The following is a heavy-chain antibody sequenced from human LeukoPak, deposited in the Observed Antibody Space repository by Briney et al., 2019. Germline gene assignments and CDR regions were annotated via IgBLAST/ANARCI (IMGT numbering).Heavy chain of an antibody. CDR3: AVIAAAGTKPHVPIDY. CDR2: ISSSSSYI. Sequence: PGGSLRLSCAASGFTFSSYSMNWVRQAPGKGLEWVSSISSSSSYIYYADSVKGRFTISRDNAKNSLYLQMNSLRAEDTAVYYCAVIAAAGTKPHVPIDYWGQGTLVTVSS. J-gene: IGHJ4*02. CDR1: GFTFSSYS. D-gene: IGHD6-13*01. V-gene: IGHV3-21*01.